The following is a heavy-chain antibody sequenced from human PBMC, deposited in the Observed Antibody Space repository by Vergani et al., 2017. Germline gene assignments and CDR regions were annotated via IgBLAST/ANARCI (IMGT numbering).Heavy chain of an antibody. CDR1: GFTFSSYA. CDR2: ISSNGGST. CDR3: ARGATGSPEAFDI. D-gene: IGHD1-1*01. J-gene: IGHJ3*02. Sequence: VQLVESGGGLVQPGGSLRLSCSASGFTFSSYAMHWVRQAPGKGLEYVSAISSNGGSTYYADSVKGRFTISRDNAKNSLYLQMNSLRAEDTAVYYCARGATGSPEAFDIWGQGTMVTVSS. V-gene: IGHV3-64*04.